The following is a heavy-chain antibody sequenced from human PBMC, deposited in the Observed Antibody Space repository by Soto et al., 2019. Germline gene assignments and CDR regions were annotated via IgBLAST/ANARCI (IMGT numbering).Heavy chain of an antibody. CDR1: GFTFSSYA. V-gene: IGHV3-64D*08. CDR3: VKTKPNSYYYDSSGYEGYYFDY. Sequence: GGSLRLSCSASGFTFSSYAMHWVRQAPGKGLEYVSAISSNGGSTYYADSVKGRFTISRDNSKNTLYLQMSSLRAEDTAVYYCVKTKPNSYYYDSSGYEGYYFDYWGQGTLVTVSS. J-gene: IGHJ4*02. CDR2: ISSNGGST. D-gene: IGHD3-22*01.